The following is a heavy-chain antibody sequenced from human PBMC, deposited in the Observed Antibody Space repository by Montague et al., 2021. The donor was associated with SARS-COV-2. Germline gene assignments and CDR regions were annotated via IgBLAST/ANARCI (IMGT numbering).Heavy chain of an antibody. J-gene: IGHJ3*02. CDR1: GGSISSSSYY. CDR3: ARLENSSGWFKPDAFDI. Sequence: SETLSLTRTVSGGSISSSSYYWGWIRQPPGKGLEWIGSIYYSGSTYYNPSLKSRVTISVDTSKNQFSPKLSSVTAADTAVYYCARLENSSGWFKPDAFDIWGQGTMVTVSS. D-gene: IGHD6-19*01. CDR2: IYYSGST. V-gene: IGHV4-39*01.